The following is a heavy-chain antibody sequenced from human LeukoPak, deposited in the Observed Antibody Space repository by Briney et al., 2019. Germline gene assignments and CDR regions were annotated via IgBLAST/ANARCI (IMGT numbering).Heavy chain of an antibody. CDR2: IKSKSDGGTT. J-gene: IGHJ4*02. Sequence: GGSLRLSCAASGFTFSNAWMSWVRQTPGKGLEWVGRIKSKSDGGTTDYAAPVKGRFTISRDDSKNTLYLQMNSLKTEDTAVYYCTANYSYCDFWSGYYRPSDYWGQGTLVTVSS. CDR1: GFTFSNAW. V-gene: IGHV3-15*01. D-gene: IGHD3-3*01. CDR3: TANYSYCDFWSGYYRPSDY.